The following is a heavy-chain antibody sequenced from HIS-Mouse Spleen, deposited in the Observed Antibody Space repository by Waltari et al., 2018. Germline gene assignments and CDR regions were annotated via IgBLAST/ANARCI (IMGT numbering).Heavy chain of an antibody. CDR3: AREIPYSSSWYDWYFDL. Sequence: QLQLQESGPGLAKPSEPLSLTCTFPGGSISSSSYYWCWIRQPPGKGLEWIGSIYYSGSTYYNPSLKSRVTISVDTSKNQFSLKLSSVTAADTAVYYCAREIPYSSSWYDWYFDLWGRGTLVTVSS. J-gene: IGHJ2*01. V-gene: IGHV4-39*07. CDR1: GGSISSSSYY. CDR2: IYYSGST. D-gene: IGHD6-13*01.